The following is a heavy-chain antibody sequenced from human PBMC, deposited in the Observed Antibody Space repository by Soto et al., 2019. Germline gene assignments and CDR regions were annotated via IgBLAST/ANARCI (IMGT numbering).Heavy chain of an antibody. CDR2: ISGSGGST. D-gene: IGHD3-3*01. Sequence: GGSLRLSCAASGFTFSSYAMSWVRQAPGKGLEWVSAISGSGGSTYYADSVRGRFTISRDNSKNTLYLQMNSLRAEDTAVYYCAKDGYDFWSGYYAYWGQGTLVTVSS. J-gene: IGHJ4*02. CDR3: AKDGYDFWSGYYAY. V-gene: IGHV3-23*01. CDR1: GFTFSSYA.